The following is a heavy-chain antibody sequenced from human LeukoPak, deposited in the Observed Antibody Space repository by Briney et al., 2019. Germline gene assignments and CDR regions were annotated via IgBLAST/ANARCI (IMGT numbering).Heavy chain of an antibody. J-gene: IGHJ3*02. CDR1: GFTFSSYA. CDR3: ARVFLSSAYYYDSSGYWDAFDI. CDR2: ISYDGSNK. Sequence: GRSLRLSCAASGFTFSSYAMHWVRQAPGKGLEWVAVISYDGSNKYYADSVKGRFTISRDNSKNTLYLQMNSLRAEDTAVYYCARVFLSSAYYYDSSGYWDAFDIWGQGTMVTVSS. V-gene: IGHV3-30*04. D-gene: IGHD3-22*01.